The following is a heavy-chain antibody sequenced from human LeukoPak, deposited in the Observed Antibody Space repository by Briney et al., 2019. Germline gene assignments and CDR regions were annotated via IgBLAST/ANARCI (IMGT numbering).Heavy chain of an antibody. J-gene: IGHJ5*02. Sequence: ASVKVSCKASGYTFTSYGINWVRQAPGQGLEWMGWISGYNGHTKYAQKFQGRATMTTDTSTSTAYMELRSLRSDDTAVYYCARDSREVLLWFGEFSPWGQGTLVTVSS. CDR3: ARDSREVLLWFGEFSP. CDR2: ISGYNGHT. V-gene: IGHV1-18*01. CDR1: GYTFTSYG. D-gene: IGHD3-10*01.